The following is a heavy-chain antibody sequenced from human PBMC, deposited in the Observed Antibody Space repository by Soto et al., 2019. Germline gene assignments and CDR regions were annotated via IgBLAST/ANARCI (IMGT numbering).Heavy chain of an antibody. V-gene: IGHV3-23*01. J-gene: IGHJ4*02. D-gene: IGHD2-8*01. CDR2: ISGSGGTI. CDR1: RITFRSYA. Sequence: GGSLRLSCAVSRITFRSYAMNWVRQAPGKGLEWVSNISGSGGTIYYADSVKGRFTISRDNSNNTLYLLMNSLRAEGTAVYYCAKDLIARRYFDYWGQGTLVTVSS. CDR3: AKDLIARRYFDY.